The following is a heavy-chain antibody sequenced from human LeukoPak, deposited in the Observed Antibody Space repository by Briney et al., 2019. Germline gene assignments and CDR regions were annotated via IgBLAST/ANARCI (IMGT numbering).Heavy chain of an antibody. V-gene: IGHV3-7*01. CDR1: GFTFSNYV. CDR2: IDQDGSEK. Sequence: GGSLRLSCAASGFTFSNYVIHWVRQAPGKGLEWVANIDQDGSEKYYVDSVKGRFTISRDNAKNSLYLQMNSLRAEDTAVYYCASDLLSGSSPPFDYWGQGTLVTVSS. D-gene: IGHD2-15*01. J-gene: IGHJ4*02. CDR3: ASDLLSGSSPPFDY.